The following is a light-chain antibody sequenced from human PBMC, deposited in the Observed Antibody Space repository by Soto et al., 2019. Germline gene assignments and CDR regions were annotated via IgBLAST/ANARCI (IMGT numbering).Light chain of an antibody. CDR2: GTS. J-gene: IGKJ4*01. V-gene: IGKV3-20*01. CDR1: QSVSNTY. Sequence: EIVLTQSPGTLSLSPGERATLSCRASQSVSNTYLAWYQQKPGQAPRLLIYGTSYRATGIPDSFSGSGSGTDFTLTISRLEPEDFAVYYCQQYETSPLTFGGGTKVDIK. CDR3: QQYETSPLT.